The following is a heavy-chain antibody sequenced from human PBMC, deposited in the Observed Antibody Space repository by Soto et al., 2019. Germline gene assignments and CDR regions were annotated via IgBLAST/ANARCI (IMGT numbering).Heavy chain of an antibody. D-gene: IGHD2-8*02. CDR3: AKATATGGGAFDI. J-gene: IGHJ3*02. Sequence: GGSLRLSCAASGFICSSYDMSWVRQAPGKGLEWVSTILVDGRTFYVDSVKGRFTISRDSSQNTVYLQMNSLTVGDTALYYCAKATATGGGAFDICGQGTMVTVSS. CDR1: GFICSSYD. CDR2: ILVDGRT. V-gene: IGHV3-23*01.